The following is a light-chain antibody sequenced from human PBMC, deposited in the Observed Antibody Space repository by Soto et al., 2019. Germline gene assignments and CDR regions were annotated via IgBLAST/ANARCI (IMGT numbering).Light chain of an antibody. J-gene: IGLJ1*01. V-gene: IGLV1-40*01. Sequence: LTQPPSVSGAPGQRVTISCTGSSSNIGAHYDVHWYQQLPGTAPKLLIYGNSNRPSGVPDRFSGSKSGTSASLAITGLQAEDEADYYCQSYDNSLSVYVFGTGTKVTVL. CDR1: SSNIGAHYD. CDR3: QSYDNSLSVYV. CDR2: GNS.